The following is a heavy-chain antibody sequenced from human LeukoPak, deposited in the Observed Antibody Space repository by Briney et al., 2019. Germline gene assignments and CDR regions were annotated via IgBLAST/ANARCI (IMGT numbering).Heavy chain of an antibody. CDR3: ARRTSDYYGSGRIDY. J-gene: IGHJ4*02. CDR1: GYTFTGYY. CDR2: INPNSGGT. D-gene: IGHD3-10*01. Sequence: ASVKVSCKASGYTFTGYYMHWVRQAPGQGLEWMGWINPNSGGTNYAQKFQGWVTMTRDTSISTAYMELSRLRSDDTAVYYCARRTSDYYGSGRIDYWGQGTLVTVSS. V-gene: IGHV1-2*04.